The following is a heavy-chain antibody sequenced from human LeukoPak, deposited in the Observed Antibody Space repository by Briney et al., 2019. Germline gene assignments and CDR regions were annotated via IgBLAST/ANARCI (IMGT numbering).Heavy chain of an antibody. CDR1: GGSISSSSYY. J-gene: IGHJ5*02. V-gene: IGHV4-39*01. CDR3: ARHYIVVVVAAKEGSNRFHP. Sequence: PSETLSLTCTVSGGSISSSSYYWGWIRQPPGKGLQWIGRIYYSGSTYDNPALKSRVTISVGTSKNQFYLKLSSVPAADTAVYYCARHYIVVVVAAKEGSNRFHPWGQGTLVTVSS. CDR2: IYYSGST. D-gene: IGHD2-15*01.